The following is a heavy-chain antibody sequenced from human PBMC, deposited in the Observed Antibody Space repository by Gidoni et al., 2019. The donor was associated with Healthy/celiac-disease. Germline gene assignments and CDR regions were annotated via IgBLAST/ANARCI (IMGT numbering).Heavy chain of an antibody. D-gene: IGHD3-10*01. CDR1: GITSRTYD. J-gene: IGHJ4*02. Sequence: EVQQLEPGGGLEQPGGSLRLSCAASGITSRTYDMSWVRQAPGKGLELVSAISGSGGTTYYADSGKGRFTISRDNSKSTLHLQMNSLRAEDTAVYYCAAGNVLLWFVKPFDYWGQGTLVTVSS. V-gene: IGHV3-23*01. CDR3: AAGNVLLWFVKPFDY. CDR2: ISGSGGTT.